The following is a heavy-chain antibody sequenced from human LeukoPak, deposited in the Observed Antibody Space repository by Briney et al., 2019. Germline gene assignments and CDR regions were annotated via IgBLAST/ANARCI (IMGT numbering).Heavy chain of an antibody. CDR3: ARAGYSYDWPYFDY. D-gene: IGHD5-18*01. CDR2: ISASSSHI. Sequence: GGSLRLSCSASGFTFSSYSMNWVRQAPGKGLEWVSSISASSSHINYADSVKGQFTISRDNAKHSLYLQMTSLRVEDTAVFYCARAGYSYDWPYFDYWGQGTLVTDSS. V-gene: IGHV3-21*01. CDR1: GFTFSSYS. J-gene: IGHJ4*02.